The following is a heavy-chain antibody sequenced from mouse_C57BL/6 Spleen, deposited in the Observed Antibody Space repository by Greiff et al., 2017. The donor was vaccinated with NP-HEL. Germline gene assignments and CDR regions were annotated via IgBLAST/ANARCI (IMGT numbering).Heavy chain of an antibody. CDR3: TERGY. Sequence: EVKLVESGGGLVQPGGSMKLSCAASGFTFSDAWMDWVRQSPEKGLEWVAEIRNKANNPATYYAESVKGRFTISRDDSESSVYLQMNSLRAEDTGIYYCTERGYWGQGTTLTVSS. CDR1: GFTFSDAW. J-gene: IGHJ2*01. V-gene: IGHV6-6*01. CDR2: IRNKANNPAT.